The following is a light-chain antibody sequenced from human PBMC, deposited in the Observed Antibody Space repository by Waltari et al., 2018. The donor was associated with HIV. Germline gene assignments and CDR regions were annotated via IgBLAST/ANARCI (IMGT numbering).Light chain of an antibody. V-gene: IGLV3-27*01. CDR1: VLAKTY. J-gene: IGLJ3*02. CDR3: YSAADNDLRV. Sequence: YELTQPSSVSVSPGQTARITCSGDVLAKTYARWFQQKPGQAPVLVIYKDSERPSGIPERFSGSSSGTTVTLTISGAQVEDEAHYYCYSAADNDLRVFGGGTKLTVL. CDR2: KDS.